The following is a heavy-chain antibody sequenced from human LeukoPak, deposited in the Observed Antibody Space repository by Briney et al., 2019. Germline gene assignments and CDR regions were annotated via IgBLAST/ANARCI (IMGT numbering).Heavy chain of an antibody. J-gene: IGHJ5*02. CDR3: SRDRLGGLDL. CDR1: EFSFSNSW. D-gene: IGHD5-12*01. CDR2: IKEDGSEK. Sequence: GGSLRLSCGASEFSFSNSWMTWVRQGPGKGLEWVANIKEDGSEKYYADSVKGRFVISRDNAKNLLYLQMNSLRPEDTAVYYCSRDRLGGLDLWGQGTLVTVSS. V-gene: IGHV3-7*01.